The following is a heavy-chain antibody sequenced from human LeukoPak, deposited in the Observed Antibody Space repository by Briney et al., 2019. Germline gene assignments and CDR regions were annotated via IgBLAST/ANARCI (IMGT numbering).Heavy chain of an antibody. Sequence: GGSLGLSCVASGFTFSDYYMAWIRQAPGKRLDWVSYITNVGDGIYYADSVKGRFTMSRDNAKNSLYLQMNSLRAEDSAVYYCALSSINPSYYYGVDVWGQGTTVSVSS. CDR3: ALSSINPSYYYGVDV. J-gene: IGHJ6*02. D-gene: IGHD2-2*01. CDR1: GFTFSDYY. CDR2: ITNVGDGI. V-gene: IGHV3-11*01.